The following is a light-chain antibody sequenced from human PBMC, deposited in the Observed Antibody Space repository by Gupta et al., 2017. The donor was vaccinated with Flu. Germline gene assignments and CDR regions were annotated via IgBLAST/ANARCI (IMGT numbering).Light chain of an antibody. CDR3: SLYEGRKPVV. Sequence: QSALTHPASVSGPPGQSITISCTGTSSDIGRYDRVSWYHLHPGTPPKLMICEGTQRPSAMSQPCSAAKSGKTAFFKTCGHQPDGDAYYYRSLYEGRKPVVFGVGTKVTVL. CDR1: SSDIGRYDR. J-gene: IGLJ3*02. CDR2: EGT. V-gene: IGLV2-23*01.